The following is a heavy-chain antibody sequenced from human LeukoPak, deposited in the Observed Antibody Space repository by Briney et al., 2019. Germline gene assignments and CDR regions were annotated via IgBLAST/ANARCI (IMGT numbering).Heavy chain of an antibody. D-gene: IGHD3-3*01. CDR2: IHYSEST. CDR3: AREVFGVDYYYYMDV. CDR1: GGSMSNYF. J-gene: IGHJ6*03. Sequence: PSETLSLTCTVSGGSMSNYFWAWIRQPPGKALEWIGYIHYSESTNYNPSLKSRVTISVDKSKNQFSLKLTSVTAADTAVYCCAREVFGVDYYYYMDVWGKGTTVTVSS. V-gene: IGHV4-59*01.